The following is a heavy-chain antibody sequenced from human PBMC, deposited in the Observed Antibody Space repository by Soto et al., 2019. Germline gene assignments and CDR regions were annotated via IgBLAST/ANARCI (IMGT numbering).Heavy chain of an antibody. J-gene: IGHJ6*02. D-gene: IGHD4-4*01. V-gene: IGHV3-30-3*01. CDR1: GFTFSSYA. CDR3: ARDGFAEDYSNYGYYGMDV. Sequence: QVQLVESGGGVVQPGRSLRLSCAASGFTFSSYAMHWVRQAPGKGLEWVAVISYDGSNKYYADSGKGRFTISRDNSKTTLYLQMNSLRAEDTAVYYCARDGFAEDYSNYGYYGMDVWGQGTTVTVSS. CDR2: ISYDGSNK.